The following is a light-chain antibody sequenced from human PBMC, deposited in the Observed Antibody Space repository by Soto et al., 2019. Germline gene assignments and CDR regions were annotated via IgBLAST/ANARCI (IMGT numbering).Light chain of an antibody. J-gene: IGKJ4*01. Sequence: DIQMTQSQSSLSASVVDRVTITCRASQNIATYLNWYQQTPGKAPKLLIYTASTLQSGVPSRFSGSGSGTDFTLTISSLQPEDFATFYCQQSYNTPLTFGGGTKVDIK. CDR2: TAS. CDR3: QQSYNTPLT. V-gene: IGKV1-39*01. CDR1: QNIATY.